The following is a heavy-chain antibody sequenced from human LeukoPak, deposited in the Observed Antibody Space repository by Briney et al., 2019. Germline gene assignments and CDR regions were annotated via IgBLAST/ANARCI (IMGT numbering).Heavy chain of an antibody. CDR2: IYTSGST. CDR3: ARTTGSTVYLDAFDI. V-gene: IGHV4-61*02. J-gene: IGHJ3*02. Sequence: SQTLSLTCTVSGGSISSGSYYWSWIRQPAGKGLEWIGRIYTSGSTNYNPSLKSRVTISVDTSKNQLFLKLSSVTAADTAVYYCARTTGSTVYLDAFDIWGQGTMVTVSS. CDR1: GGSISSGSYY. D-gene: IGHD1-7*01.